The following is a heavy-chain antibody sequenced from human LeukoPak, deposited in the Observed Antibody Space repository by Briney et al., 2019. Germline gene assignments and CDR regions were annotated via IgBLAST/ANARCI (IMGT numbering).Heavy chain of an antibody. CDR1: GFTFSSYS. CDR2: ISSSSSTI. J-gene: IGHJ6*02. Sequence: GGSLRLSCAASGFTFSSYSMNWVRQAPGKGLEWVSYISSSSSTIYYADSVKGRFTISRDNAKNSLYLQMNSLRAEDTAVYYCAKDHQWLVLHYYYGMDVWGQGTTVTVSS. V-gene: IGHV3-48*04. CDR3: AKDHQWLVLHYYYGMDV. D-gene: IGHD6-19*01.